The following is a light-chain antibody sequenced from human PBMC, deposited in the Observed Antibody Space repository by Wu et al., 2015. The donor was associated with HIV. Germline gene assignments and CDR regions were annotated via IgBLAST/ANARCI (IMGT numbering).Light chain of an antibody. CDR3: QQYGSSPLYS. V-gene: IGKV3-20*01. J-gene: IGKJ2*03. Sequence: EIVLTQSPDTLSLSPGDRATLSCRASQSVSSSYLAWYQQKPGQAPRLLIYGASSRATGIPDRFSGSGSGTDFTLTISRLEPEDFAVYYCQQYGSSPLYSFGQGTKLEIK. CDR1: QSVSSSY. CDR2: GAS.